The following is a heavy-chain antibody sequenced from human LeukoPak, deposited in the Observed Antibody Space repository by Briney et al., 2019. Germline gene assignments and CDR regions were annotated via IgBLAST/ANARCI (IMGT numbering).Heavy chain of an antibody. D-gene: IGHD1-7*01. V-gene: IGHV4-39*01. Sequence: IPSETLSLTCTVSGGSISSSSYYWGWIRQPPGKGLEWIGSIYYSGSTYYNPSLKSRVTISVDTSKNQFSLKVRSVTAADTSVYYCARRWWNYVLFDYWGQGTLVTVSS. CDR3: ARRWWNYVLFDY. CDR2: IYYSGST. J-gene: IGHJ4*02. CDR1: GGSISSSSYY.